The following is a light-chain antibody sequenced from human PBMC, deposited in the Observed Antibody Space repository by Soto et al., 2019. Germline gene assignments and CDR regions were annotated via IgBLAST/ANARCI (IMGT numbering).Light chain of an antibody. V-gene: IGKV3-11*01. CDR3: QQRSNWPPT. CDR2: DAS. CDR1: QSVSSY. J-gene: IGKJ4*01. Sequence: FLFTQTTTTLSLSPGERATLSCRASQSVSSYLAWYQQKPGQAPRLLIYDASNRATGIPARFSGSGSGTDFTLTISSLEPEDFAVYYCQQRSNWPPTFGGGTKVDIK.